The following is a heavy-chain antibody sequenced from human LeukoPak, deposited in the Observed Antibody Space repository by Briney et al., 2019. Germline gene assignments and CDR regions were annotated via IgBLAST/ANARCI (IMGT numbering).Heavy chain of an antibody. CDR2: INHSGST. V-gene: IGHV4-34*01. D-gene: IGHD2-2*01. Sequence: SETLSLTCAVYGGSFSGYYWSWIRQPPGKGLEWIGEINHSGSTNYNPSLKSRVTISVDTSKNQFSLKLSSVTAADTAVYYCARGSYCSSTSCRTGDWLDPWGQGTLVTVSS. J-gene: IGHJ5*02. CDR3: ARGSYCSSTSCRTGDWLDP. CDR1: GGSFSGYY.